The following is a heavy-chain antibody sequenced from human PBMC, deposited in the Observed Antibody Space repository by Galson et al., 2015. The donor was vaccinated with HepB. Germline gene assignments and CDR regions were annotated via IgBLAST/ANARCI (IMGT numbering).Heavy chain of an antibody. CDR1: GFTFSSYW. V-gene: IGHV3-7*03. J-gene: IGHJ4*02. D-gene: IGHD2-15*01. Sequence: SLRLSCAASGFTFSSYWMSWVRQAPGKGLEWVANIKQDGSEKYYVDSVKGRFTISRDNAKNSLYLQMNSLRAEDTAVYYCARFCSGGSCYSDRLPFDYWGQGTLVTVSS. CDR3: ARFCSGGSCYSDRLPFDY. CDR2: IKQDGSEK.